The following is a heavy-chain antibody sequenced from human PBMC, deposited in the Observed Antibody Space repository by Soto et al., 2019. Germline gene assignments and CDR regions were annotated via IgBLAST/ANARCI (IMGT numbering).Heavy chain of an antibody. CDR2: IFHSGST. CDR3: ARSPSSSWFGGGAFDI. J-gene: IGHJ3*02. D-gene: IGHD6-13*01. V-gene: IGHV4-4*02. Sequence: PSETLSLTCAVSGGSISSSHWWTWVRQPPGKGLDWIGEIFHSGSTNYNPSLRSRVTISLDKSRTHFSLTLRSVTAADTAVYYCARSPSSSWFGGGAFDIWGQGTMVTVSS. CDR1: GGSISSSHW.